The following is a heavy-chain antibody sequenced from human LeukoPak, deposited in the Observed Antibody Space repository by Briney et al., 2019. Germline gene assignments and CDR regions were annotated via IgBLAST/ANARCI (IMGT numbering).Heavy chain of an antibody. CDR1: GGSFSGYY. J-gene: IGHJ4*02. CDR3: ARGRRYSSSWYLFAY. V-gene: IGHV4-34*01. Sequence: PSETLSLTCAVYGGSFSGYYWSWIRQPPGKGLEWIGEINHSGSTNYNPSLKSRVTISVDTSKNQFSLKLSSVTAADTAVYYCARGRRYSSSWYLFAYWGQGTLVTVSS. CDR2: INHSGST. D-gene: IGHD6-13*01.